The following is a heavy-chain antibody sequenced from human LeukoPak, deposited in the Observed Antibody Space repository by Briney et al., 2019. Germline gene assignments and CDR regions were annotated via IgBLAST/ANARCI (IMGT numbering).Heavy chain of an antibody. CDR1: GGSISSYY. J-gene: IGHJ4*02. CDR3: ARLGGPLLWFGDPGYFDY. Sequence: PSETLSLTCTVSGGSISSYYWSWIRQPPGEGLEWIGYIYYSGSTNYNPSLKSRVTISVDTSKNQFSLKLSSVTAADTAVYYCARLGGPLLWFGDPGYFDYWGQGTLVTVSS. V-gene: IGHV4-59*08. CDR2: IYYSGST. D-gene: IGHD3-10*01.